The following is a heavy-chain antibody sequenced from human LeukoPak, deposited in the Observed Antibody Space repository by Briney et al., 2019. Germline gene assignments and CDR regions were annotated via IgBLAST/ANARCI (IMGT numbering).Heavy chain of an antibody. D-gene: IGHD3-10*01. J-gene: IGHJ6*03. CDR1: GYTFTGYY. CDR3: ARDPGEWDGNMDV. Sequence: ASVKVSCKASGYTFTGYYMHWVRQAPGQGLEWMGIINPSGGSTSYAQKFQGRVTMTRDMSTSTAYMELSSLRSEDTAVYYCARDPGEWDGNMDVWGKGTTVTVSS. CDR2: INPSGGST. V-gene: IGHV1-46*01.